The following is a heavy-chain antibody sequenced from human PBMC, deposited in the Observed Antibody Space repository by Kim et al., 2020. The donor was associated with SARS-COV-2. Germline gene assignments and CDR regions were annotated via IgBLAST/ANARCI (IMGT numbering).Heavy chain of an antibody. J-gene: IGHJ3*02. Sequence: SETLSLTCTVSGGSISSGDYYWSWIRQPPGKGLEWIGYIYYSGSTYYNPSLKSRVTISVDTSKNQFSLKLSSVTAADTAVYYCAREPRYYDSSGYQAIDAFDIWGQGTMVTVSS. D-gene: IGHD3-22*01. CDR1: GGSISSGDYY. CDR3: AREPRYYDSSGYQAIDAFDI. V-gene: IGHV4-30-4*01. CDR2: IYYSGST.